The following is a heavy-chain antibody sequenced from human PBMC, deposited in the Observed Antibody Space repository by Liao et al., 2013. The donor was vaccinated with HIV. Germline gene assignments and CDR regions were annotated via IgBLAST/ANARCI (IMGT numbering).Heavy chain of an antibody. D-gene: IGHD6-13*01. CDR1: GGSFSGYY. CDR3: ARGSAAGPVAY. V-gene: IGHV4-34*01. Sequence: QVQLQQWGAGLLKPSETLSLTCAVYGGSFSGYYYNWIRQPPGKGLEWIGEINHSGSTNYNPSLKSRVTILIDTSKIQFSLKLSSVTAADTAVYYCARGSAAGPVAYWGPGTLVTVSS. J-gene: IGHJ4*02. CDR2: INHSGST.